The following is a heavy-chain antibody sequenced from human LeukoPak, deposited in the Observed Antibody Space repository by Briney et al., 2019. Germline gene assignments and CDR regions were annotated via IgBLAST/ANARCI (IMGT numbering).Heavy chain of an antibody. CDR3: NTFNWNSPFDY. V-gene: IGHV3-15*01. CDR2: IRSKTSGGTT. D-gene: IGHD1-20*01. CDR1: GFTFSDAW. J-gene: IGHJ4*02. Sequence: GGSLRLSCTAPGFTFSDAWVTWVRQAPGKGLEWVGRIRSKTSGGTTDYAAPVNGRFTISRDDSKNTIFLQMNSLKTEDTAVYYCNTFNWNSPFDYWGQGTLVTVSS.